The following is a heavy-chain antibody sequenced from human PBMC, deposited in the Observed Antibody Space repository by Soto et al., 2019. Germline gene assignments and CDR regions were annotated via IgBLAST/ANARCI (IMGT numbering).Heavy chain of an antibody. CDR1: GVTLSTDD. V-gene: IGHV3-23*01. J-gene: IGHJ4*02. CDR3: TVAYPSRRSFFDF. D-gene: IGHD2-2*01. CDR2: IGVSGDTT. Sequence: PGGALRLSCAASGVTLSTDDMTWVRQAPGKGREGVSLIGVSGDTTHYADSVKGRFSISRDNSKNTVYLQMNSLGAEDTAVYYCTVAYPSRRSFFDFWGQGTQVTVSS.